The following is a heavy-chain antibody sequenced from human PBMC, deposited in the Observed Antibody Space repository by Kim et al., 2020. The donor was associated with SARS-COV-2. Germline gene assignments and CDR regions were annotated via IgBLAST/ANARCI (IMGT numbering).Heavy chain of an antibody. J-gene: IGHJ3*01. Sequence: GGSLRLSCAASGFTFSDYYLTWIRQAPGKGLEWVAYISGSGAMKDYVDSVKGRFTISRDNAKNSLYLQMNSLRGEDTAMYYCARDGRLYTGTFVGGFDFWGPGALVSVSS. D-gene: IGHD1-26*01. CDR2: ISGSGAMK. CDR3: ARDGRLYTGTFVGGFDF. V-gene: IGHV3-11*01. CDR1: GFTFSDYY.